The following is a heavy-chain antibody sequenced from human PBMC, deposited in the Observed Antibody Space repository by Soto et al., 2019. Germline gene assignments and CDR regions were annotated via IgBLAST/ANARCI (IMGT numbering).Heavy chain of an antibody. J-gene: IGHJ6*02. CDR1: GGSISSYY. CDR3: ARDVYGSTTSGYYYYGLDV. CDR2: IYTSGST. Sequence: NPSETLSLTCTVSGGSISSYYWSWIRQPAGKGLEWIGRIYTSGSTNSHPSLNSRVTMSVDTSKNQFSLKLSSVTAADTAVYYCARDVYGSTTSGYYYYGLDVWGQGTTVTVSS. V-gene: IGHV4-4*07. D-gene: IGHD2-2*01.